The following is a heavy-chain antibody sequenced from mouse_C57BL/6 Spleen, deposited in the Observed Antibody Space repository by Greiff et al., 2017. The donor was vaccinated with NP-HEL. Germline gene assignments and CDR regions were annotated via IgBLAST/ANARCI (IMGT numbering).Heavy chain of an antibody. CDR2: IYPGDGDT. V-gene: IGHV1-82*01. CDR3: AREEANWDVFDY. J-gene: IGHJ2*01. Sequence: QVQLQQSGPELVKPGASVKISCKASGYAFSSSWMNWVKQRPGKGLVWIGRIYPGDGDTNYNGKFKGKATLTADKSSSTAYMQLSSLTSEDSAVYFCAREEANWDVFDYWGQGTTLTVSA. CDR1: GYAFSSSW. D-gene: IGHD4-1*01.